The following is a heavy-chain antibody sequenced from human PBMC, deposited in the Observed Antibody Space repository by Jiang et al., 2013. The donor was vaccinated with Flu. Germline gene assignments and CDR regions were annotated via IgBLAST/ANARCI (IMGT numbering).Heavy chain of an antibody. J-gene: IGHJ4*02. V-gene: IGHV4-4*07. Sequence: LLKPSETLSLMCTVSGAPISGYYWAWIRQPAGKGLEWIGRIHGTGRTNYNPSLRRRVSMSVDSSKNQFSLKLSSVTAADTAVYYCARGADTAMVRLFDYWGQGTLVTVSS. CDR1: GAPISGYY. D-gene: IGHD5-18*01. CDR2: IHGTGRT. CDR3: ARGADTAMVRLFDY.